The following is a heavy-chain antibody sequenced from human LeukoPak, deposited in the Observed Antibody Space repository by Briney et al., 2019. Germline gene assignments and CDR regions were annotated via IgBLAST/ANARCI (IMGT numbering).Heavy chain of an antibody. CDR2: ISSSSSYI. J-gene: IGHJ6*03. CDR3: ARDNSEQQWLYYYYMDV. D-gene: IGHD6-19*01. V-gene: IGHV3-21*04. Sequence: GGSLRLSCAASGFTFSSYSMNWVRQAPGKGLEWVSSISSSSSYIYYADSVKGRFTISRDNAKNSLYLQMNSLRAEDTAVYYCARDNSEQQWLYYYYMDVWGKGTTVTVSS. CDR1: GFTFSSYS.